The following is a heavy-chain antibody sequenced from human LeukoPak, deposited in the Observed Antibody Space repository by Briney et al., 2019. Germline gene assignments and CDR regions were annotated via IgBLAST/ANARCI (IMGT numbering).Heavy chain of an antibody. Sequence: PSETLSLTCTVSGGSISSSSYYWGWIRQPPGKGLEWIGSIYYSGSTYYNPSLKSRVTISVDTSKNQFSLKLSSVTAADTAVYYCARAPPYSSSSSYYYYYGMDVWGQGTTVTVSS. CDR1: GGSISSSSYY. J-gene: IGHJ6*02. D-gene: IGHD6-6*01. CDR3: ARAPPYSSSSSYYYYYGMDV. V-gene: IGHV4-39*01. CDR2: IYYSGST.